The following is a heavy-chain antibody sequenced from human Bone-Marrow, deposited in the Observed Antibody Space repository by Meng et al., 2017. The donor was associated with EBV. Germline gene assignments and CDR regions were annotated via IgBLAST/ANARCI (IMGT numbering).Heavy chain of an antibody. D-gene: IGHD1-1*01. CDR1: GYTFTSYD. V-gene: IGHV1-8*01. CDR3: ARRASIHRYRKQIDY. J-gene: IGHJ4*02. CDR2: MNPNSGNT. Sequence: QEQVVQPGAEMKKPGASVKVPCKASGYTFTSYDINWVRQATGQGLEWMGWMNPNSGNTGYAQKFQGRVTMTRNTSISTAYMELSSLRSEDTAVYYCARRASIHRYRKQIDYGGQGTLVTVAS.